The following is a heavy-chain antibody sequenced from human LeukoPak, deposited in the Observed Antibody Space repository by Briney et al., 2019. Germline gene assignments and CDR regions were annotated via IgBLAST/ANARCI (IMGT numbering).Heavy chain of an antibody. Sequence: GGSLRLSCAASGFIFSRYGMSWVRQAPGKGLEWVSAISGSGGTSYYADSVKGRFTISRDNSKNTLYLQINSLRAEDTALYYCAKDHLPGIVVADRDYWGQGTLVTVSS. CDR1: GFIFSRYG. CDR2: ISGSGGTS. D-gene: IGHD6-19*01. CDR3: AKDHLPGIVVADRDY. J-gene: IGHJ4*02. V-gene: IGHV3-23*01.